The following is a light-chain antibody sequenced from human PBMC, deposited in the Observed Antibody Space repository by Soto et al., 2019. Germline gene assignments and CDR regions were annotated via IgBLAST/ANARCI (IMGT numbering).Light chain of an antibody. V-gene: IGKV3-20*01. CDR2: GAS. J-gene: IGKJ3*01. CDR3: QQYGSSPFT. CDR1: QTVNNNY. Sequence: IVLTQSPGTPSLSPGERATLSCRASQTVNNNYLTWYQQTPGQAPRLLIYGASSRATGIPDRFSGSGSGPDFTLTISRLEPEDFVVYYCQQYGSSPFTFGPGTKVDIK.